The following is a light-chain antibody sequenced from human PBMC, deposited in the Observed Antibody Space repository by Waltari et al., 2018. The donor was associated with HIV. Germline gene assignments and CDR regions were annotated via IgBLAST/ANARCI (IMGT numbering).Light chain of an antibody. J-gene: IGLJ2*01. V-gene: IGLV1-40*01. CDR3: QSYDSGLSASV. CDR1: RSNIGAPYD. Sequence: QSVLTQPPSVSGAPGQRVTISCSGRRSNIGAPYDVHWYQQLPGVAPKLLIYASTKRPSGVPDLFSGSRSGTSASLAITGLQPEDEAGYYCQSYDSGLSASVFGGGTQLTVL. CDR2: AST.